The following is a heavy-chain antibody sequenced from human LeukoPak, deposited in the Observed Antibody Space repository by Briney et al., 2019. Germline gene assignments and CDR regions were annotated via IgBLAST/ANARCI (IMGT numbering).Heavy chain of an antibody. D-gene: IGHD3-16*01. CDR3: ARSLGAGYFDY. V-gene: IGHV3-74*01. Sequence: GGSLRLSCAGSGFTLSSYWMHWVRQGPGKGLVWVSRIYSEGSRTTYADSVRGRFTISRDNAKNSLYLQMNSLRAEDTAVYYCARSLGAGYFDYWGQGTLVTVSS. CDR2: IYSEGSRT. J-gene: IGHJ4*02. CDR1: GFTLSSYW.